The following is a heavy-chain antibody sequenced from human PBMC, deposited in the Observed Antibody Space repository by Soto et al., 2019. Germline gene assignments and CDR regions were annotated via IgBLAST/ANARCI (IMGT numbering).Heavy chain of an antibody. CDR2: IYWDDDK. CDR1: GFSLPTYHMG. D-gene: IGHD4-17*01. CDR3: AHAGDYDLLTFDH. J-gene: IGHJ4*02. V-gene: IGHV2-5*02. Sequence: QITLKESGPTLVRPAQTLTLTCDFSGFSLPTYHMGVAWIRQPPGKALDWLALIYWDDDKRYSPSLKDRLAISKDTSSNQVVPTITNMDPGDTATYFCAHAGDYDLLTFDHWGPGTLVTVSS.